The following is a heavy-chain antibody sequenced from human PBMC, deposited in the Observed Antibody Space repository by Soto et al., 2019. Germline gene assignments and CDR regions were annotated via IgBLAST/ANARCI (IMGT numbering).Heavy chain of an antibody. D-gene: IGHD6-13*01. CDR2: IYYSGST. J-gene: IGHJ4*02. Sequence: PSETLSLTCTVSGGSISSGGYYWSWIRQHPGKGLEWIGYIYYSGSTYYNPSLKSRVTISVDTSKNQFSLKLSSVTAADTAVYYCERDPRSWYQGGFDYWGQGTLVTVSS. CDR3: ERDPRSWYQGGFDY. CDR1: GGSISSGGYY. V-gene: IGHV4-31*03.